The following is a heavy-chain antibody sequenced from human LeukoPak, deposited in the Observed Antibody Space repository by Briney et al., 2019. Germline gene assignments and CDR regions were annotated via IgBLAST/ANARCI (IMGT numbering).Heavy chain of an antibody. CDR3: AGSPDTAMADVFDY. Sequence: SETLSLTCTVSGGSISSGGYYWSWIRQHPGKGLEWIGYIYYSGSTYYNPSLKSRVTISVDTSKNQFSLKLSSVTAADTAVYYCAGSPDTAMADVFDYWGQGTLVTVSS. CDR2: IYYSGST. V-gene: IGHV4-31*03. D-gene: IGHD5-18*01. J-gene: IGHJ4*02. CDR1: GGSISSGGYY.